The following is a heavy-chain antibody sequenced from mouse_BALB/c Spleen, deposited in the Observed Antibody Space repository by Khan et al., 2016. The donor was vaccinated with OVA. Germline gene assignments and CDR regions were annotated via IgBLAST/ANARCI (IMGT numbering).Heavy chain of an antibody. CDR3: TRDRIDY. CDR1: GYTFTTYW. J-gene: IGHJ2*01. V-gene: IGHV1-7*01. CDR2: INPTSGYT. Sequence: QVQLQQSGAELAKPGASVKMSCKASGYTFTTYWVHWVKQRPGQGLEWIGYINPTSGYTDYNEKFKDRATLSADKSSSTAYMQLSSLTSEDSAVYYCTRDRIDYWGQGTTLTVSS.